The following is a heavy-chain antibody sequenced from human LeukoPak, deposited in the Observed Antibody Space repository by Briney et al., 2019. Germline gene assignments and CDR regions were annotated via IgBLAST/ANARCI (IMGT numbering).Heavy chain of an antibody. V-gene: IGHV3-48*01. D-gene: IGHD6-13*01. Sequence: PGGSLRLSCAASGFTFSSYSMNWVRQAPGKGLEWVSYISSSSTIYYADSVKGRFAISRDNAKNSLYLQMNSLRAEDTAVYYCARAGSSSWYRRYYYGMDVWGQGTTVTVSS. J-gene: IGHJ6*02. CDR1: GFTFSSYS. CDR2: ISSSSTI. CDR3: ARAGSSSWYRRYYYGMDV.